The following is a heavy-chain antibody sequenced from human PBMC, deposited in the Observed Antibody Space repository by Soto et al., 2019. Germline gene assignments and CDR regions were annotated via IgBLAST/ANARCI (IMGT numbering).Heavy chain of an antibody. CDR3: AKLWGYYFES. CDR2: IYTRGTT. CDR1: GFSVNNNY. D-gene: IGHD2-21*01. V-gene: IGHV3-53*01. Sequence: PGGSLRLSCSASGFSVNNNYMTWVRQAPGRRPEWVAVIYTRGTTHYDDFATGRFTFSSDNSTNTLYLQIDSLRPEDTAVYDCAKLWGYYFESWGPGTLVTVSS. J-gene: IGHJ4*02.